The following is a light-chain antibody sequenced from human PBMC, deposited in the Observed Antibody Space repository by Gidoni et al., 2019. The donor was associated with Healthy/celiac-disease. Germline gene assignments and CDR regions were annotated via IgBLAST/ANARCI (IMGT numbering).Light chain of an antibody. V-gene: IGKV4-1*01. CDR3: QQYYSTPYT. J-gene: IGKJ2*01. CDR1: QSVLYSSNNKNY. CDR2: WAS. Sequence: DIVMTQSPDSLAVSLGESATINCKSSQSVLYSSNNKNYLALYQQKPGQPPKLLIYWASTRESGVPDRFSGSGSGTDFTLTISSLQAEDVAVYYCQQYYSTPYTFGQXTKLEIK.